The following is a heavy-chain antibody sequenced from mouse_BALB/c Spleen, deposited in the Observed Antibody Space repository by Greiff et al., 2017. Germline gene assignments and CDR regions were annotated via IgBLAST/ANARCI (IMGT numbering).Heavy chain of an antibody. CDR3: ASQGSSYGY. J-gene: IGHJ2*01. CDR1: GYAFTNYL. CDR2: INPGSGGT. V-gene: IGHV1-54*01. Sequence: QVQLQQSGAELVRPGTSVKVSCKASGYAFTNYLIEWVKQRPGQGLEWIGVINPGSGGTNYNEKFKGKATLTADKSSSTAYMQLSSLTSDDSAVYCCASQGSSYGYWGQGTTLTVSS. D-gene: IGHD1-1*01.